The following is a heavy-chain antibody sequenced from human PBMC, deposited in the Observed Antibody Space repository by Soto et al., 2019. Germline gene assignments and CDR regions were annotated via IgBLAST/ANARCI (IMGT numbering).Heavy chain of an antibody. CDR3: ARGVGFGYYYYHMDL. V-gene: IGHV4-61*01. J-gene: IGHJ6*02. CDR1: GYSVTSVSDY. Sequence: XETLSLTCTVSGYSVTSVSDYWSWIRQPPGKGLEWIGYIYYSGSADYNPSLGSRVTISIDTSNNQFSLKLTSVTAADTAVYYCARGVGFGYYYYHMDLWGQGTTVTVSS. CDR2: IYYSGSA. D-gene: IGHD3-10*01.